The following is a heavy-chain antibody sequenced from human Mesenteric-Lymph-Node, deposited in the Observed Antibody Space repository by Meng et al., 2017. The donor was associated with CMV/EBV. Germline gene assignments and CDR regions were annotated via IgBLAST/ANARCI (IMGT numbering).Heavy chain of an antibody. CDR1: GYTFTTYA. D-gene: IGHD4/OR15-4a*01. CDR2: INGGTGKT. CDR3: ASNWLNTTSWYFDY. J-gene: IGHJ4*02. V-gene: IGHV1-3*01. Sequence: SGYTFTTYAMHWLRQAPGQGLEWMGWINGGTGKTEYSQKFQGRLTISRDTSASTGYMELDDLRSEDTAFYYCASNWLNTTSWYFDYWGQGTLVTVSS.